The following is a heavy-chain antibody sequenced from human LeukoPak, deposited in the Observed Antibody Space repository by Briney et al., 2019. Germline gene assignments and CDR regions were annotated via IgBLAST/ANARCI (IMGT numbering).Heavy chain of an antibody. CDR3: AKEIYFYDSSGYLGD. CDR1: GYSFTGYY. J-gene: IGHJ4*02. D-gene: IGHD3-22*01. Sequence: GASVKVSCKASGYSFTGYYMHWVRQAPGQGLEWMGWINPYSGGTNYAQKFQGRVTMTRDTSISTAYMGLTRLRSDDTAVYYCAKEIYFYDSSGYLGDWGQGTLVTVSS. V-gene: IGHV1-2*02. CDR2: INPYSGGT.